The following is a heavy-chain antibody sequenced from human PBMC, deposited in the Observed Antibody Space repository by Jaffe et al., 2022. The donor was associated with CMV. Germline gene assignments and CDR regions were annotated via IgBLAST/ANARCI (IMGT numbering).Heavy chain of an antibody. CDR2: IYYSGST. V-gene: IGHV4-59*01. J-gene: IGHJ5*02. Sequence: QVQLQESGPGLVKPSETLSLTCTVSGGSISSYYWSWIRQPPGKGLEWIGYIYYSGSTNYNPSLKSRVTISVDTSKNQFSLKLSSVTAADTAVYYCARDNEPPSQGFDPWGQGTLVTVSS. CDR1: GGSISSYY. D-gene: IGHD1-1*01. CDR3: ARDNEPPSQGFDP.